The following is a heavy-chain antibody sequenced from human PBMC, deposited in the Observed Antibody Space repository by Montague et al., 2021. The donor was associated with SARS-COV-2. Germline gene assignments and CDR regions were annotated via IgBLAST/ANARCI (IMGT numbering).Heavy chain of an antibody. CDR1: GDSVSRISAA. V-gene: IGHV6-1*01. CDR2: TYYMSKWYN. CDR3: ARAGSLGNFDY. D-gene: IGHD3-10*01. Sequence: CAISGDSVSRISAACNSIRQSPSRGLEWLGRTYYMSKWYNDYAVSVKSRVTINPDTSKNQFSLQLNSVTPEDSAVYYCARAGSLGNFDYWGQGTLVTVSS. J-gene: IGHJ4*02.